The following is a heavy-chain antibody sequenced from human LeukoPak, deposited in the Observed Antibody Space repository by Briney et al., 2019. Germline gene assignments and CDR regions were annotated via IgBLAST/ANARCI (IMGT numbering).Heavy chain of an antibody. CDR1: GFTFSSYA. Sequence: PGGSLRLSCAAPGFTFSSYAMSWVRQAPGKGLEWVSAISGSGGSTYYADSVKGRFTISRDNSKNTLYLQMNSLRAEDTAVYYCAKDTPPYYGGNAPFDYWGQGTLVTVSS. CDR2: ISGSGGST. CDR3: AKDTPPYYGGNAPFDY. D-gene: IGHD4-23*01. J-gene: IGHJ4*02. V-gene: IGHV3-23*01.